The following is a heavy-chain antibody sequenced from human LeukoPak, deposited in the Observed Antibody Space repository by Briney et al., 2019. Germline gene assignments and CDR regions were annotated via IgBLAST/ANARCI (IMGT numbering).Heavy chain of an antibody. CDR1: GGSISSSSYY. Sequence: PSETLSLTCTVSGGSISSSSYYWGWIRQPPGKGLEWIGSIYYSGSTYYNPSLKSRVTISVDTSKNQFSLKLSSVTAADTAVYYCARTSPRQKYQLLYLPFGYWGQGTLVTVSS. CDR2: IYYSGST. CDR3: ARTSPRQKYQLLYLPFGY. V-gene: IGHV4-39*01. D-gene: IGHD2-2*02. J-gene: IGHJ4*02.